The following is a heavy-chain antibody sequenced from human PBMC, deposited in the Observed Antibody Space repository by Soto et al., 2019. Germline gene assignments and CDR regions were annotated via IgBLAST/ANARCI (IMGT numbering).Heavy chain of an antibody. J-gene: IGHJ6*02. Sequence: ASVKVSCKASGGTFSSYAISWVRQAPGQGLEWMGGIIPIFGTANYAQKFQGRVTITADESTSTAYMELSSLRSEDTAVYYCASVVAATYYYYGMDVWGQGTTVTVSS. CDR2: IIPIFGTA. CDR3: ASVVAATYYYYGMDV. CDR1: GGTFSSYA. V-gene: IGHV1-69*13. D-gene: IGHD2-15*01.